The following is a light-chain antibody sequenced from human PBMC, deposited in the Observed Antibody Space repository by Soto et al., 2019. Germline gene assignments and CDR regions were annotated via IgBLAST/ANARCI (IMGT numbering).Light chain of an antibody. J-gene: IGKJ3*01. Sequence: SVLTQSPGTLSLSPGERATLSCRASQSVSSIYLAWYQQKPGQPPSLLISGASRRATGLPDRFSGSGSGTDFTLTISRLEPEDFAVYYCQQCATSPLFTVGPGTKVDI. CDR3: QQCATSPLFT. V-gene: IGKV3-20*01. CDR2: GAS. CDR1: QSVSSIY.